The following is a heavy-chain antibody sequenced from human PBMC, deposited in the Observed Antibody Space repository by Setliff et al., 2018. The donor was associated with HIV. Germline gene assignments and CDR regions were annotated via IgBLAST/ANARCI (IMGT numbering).Heavy chain of an antibody. J-gene: IGHJ4*02. Sequence: TSETLSLTCSVSGGSTSSSSYYWAWVRQPPGKGPEWIGSVYYSGSTHYNPSLKSRVTISVDTSKNQFSLKLSSVTAADTATYYCARGQYNSGYYGEPSSYYFDSWDQGTLVTVSS. CDR2: VYYSGST. V-gene: IGHV4-39*07. CDR1: GGSTSSSSYY. D-gene: IGHD5-12*01. CDR3: ARGQYNSGYYGEPSSYYFDS.